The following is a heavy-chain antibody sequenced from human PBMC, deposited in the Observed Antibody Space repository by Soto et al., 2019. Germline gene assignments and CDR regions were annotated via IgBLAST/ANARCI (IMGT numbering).Heavy chain of an antibody. D-gene: IGHD3-10*01. CDR3: ARGRGYYGSGSYLTPPAYYMDV. CDR1: GGSFSGYY. V-gene: IGHV4-34*01. J-gene: IGHJ6*03. CDR2: INHSGST. Sequence: QVQLQQWGAGLLKPSETLSLTCAVYGGSFSGYYWSWIRQPPGKGLEWIGEINHSGSTNYNPSLKSRVTISVDTSKNQFSLKLSSVTAADTAVYYYARGRGYYGSGSYLTPPAYYMDVWGKGTTVTVSS.